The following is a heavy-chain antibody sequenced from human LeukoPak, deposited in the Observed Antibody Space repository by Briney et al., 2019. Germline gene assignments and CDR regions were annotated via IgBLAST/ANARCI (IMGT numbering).Heavy chain of an antibody. J-gene: IGHJ4*02. D-gene: IGHD5-12*01. V-gene: IGHV4-39*01. CDR1: GASISSTTYY. CDR3: ARVYRYNGLNYYFDY. CDR2: IFYSGNT. Sequence: SETLSLTCTVSGASISSTTYYWGWIHQPPGKGLEWIGNIFYSGNTYYNPSLKSRVTISVDTSNNQFSLRLISVTAADTAVYYCARVYRYNGLNYYFDYWGQGTLVSVSS.